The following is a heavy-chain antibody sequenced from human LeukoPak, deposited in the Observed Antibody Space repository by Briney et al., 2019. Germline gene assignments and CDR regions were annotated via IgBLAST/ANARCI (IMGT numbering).Heavy chain of an antibody. CDR2: IVVGSGNT. D-gene: IGHD3-10*01. J-gene: IGHJ6*04. V-gene: IGHV1-58*01. CDR1: GFTFTSSA. Sequence: SVKVSCKASGFTFTSSAVQWVRQARGQRLEWIGWIVVGSGNTNYAQKFQERVTITRDMSTSTAYTELSSLRSEDTAVYYCAAEPDSRELVGYGMDVWGKGTTVTVSS. CDR3: AAEPDSRELVGYGMDV.